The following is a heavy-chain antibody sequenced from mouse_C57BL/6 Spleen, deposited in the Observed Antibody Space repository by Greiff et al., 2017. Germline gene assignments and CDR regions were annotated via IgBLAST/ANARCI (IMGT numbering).Heavy chain of an antibody. V-gene: IGHV1-26*01. D-gene: IGHD2-1*01. Sequence: EVQLQQSGPELVKPGASVKISCKASGYTFTDYYMNWVKQSHGKSLEWIGDINPNNGGTSYNEKFKGKATLTVDKSSSTAYMERRSLTSEDSAVYCCARRVIGFDYWGQGTTLTVSS. CDR1: GYTFTDYY. CDR3: ARRVIGFDY. CDR2: INPNNGGT. J-gene: IGHJ2*01.